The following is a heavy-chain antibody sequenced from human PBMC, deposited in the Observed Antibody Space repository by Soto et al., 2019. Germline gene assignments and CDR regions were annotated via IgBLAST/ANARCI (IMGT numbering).Heavy chain of an antibody. V-gene: IGHV4-39*01. Sequence: QLQLQESGPGLVKPSETLSLTCSVSDDSINSDKYYWGWIRQPPGKGLEWIGSIYYGGNAYYNPSLQTRVTISLDKSRSQFSLKLNSVTAADSAVYFCARLEGLATIPYYFDFWGPGALVTVSS. CDR1: DDSINSDKYY. J-gene: IGHJ4*02. CDR3: ARLEGLATIPYYFDF. D-gene: IGHD3-9*01. CDR2: IYYGGNA.